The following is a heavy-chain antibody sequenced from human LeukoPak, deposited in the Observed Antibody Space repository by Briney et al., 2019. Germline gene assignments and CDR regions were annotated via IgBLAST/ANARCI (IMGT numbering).Heavy chain of an antibody. CDR2: IYYNGST. Sequence: KASETLSLTCTVPGGSISSYYWNWIRQPPGKGLGGIGYIYYNGSTNYNPSLKRRSTISVGTSNNQFSLKLSSVTAADTAVYYCARDRGYCSSTSCYWVYFDYWGQGTLVTVSS. CDR3: ARDRGYCSSTSCYWVYFDY. D-gene: IGHD2-2*01. CDR1: GGSISSYY. V-gene: IGHV4-59*12. J-gene: IGHJ4*02.